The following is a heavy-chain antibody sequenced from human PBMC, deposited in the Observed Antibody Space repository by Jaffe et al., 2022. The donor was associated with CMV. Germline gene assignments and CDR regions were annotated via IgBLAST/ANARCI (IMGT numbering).Heavy chain of an antibody. D-gene: IGHD5-18*01. V-gene: IGHV3-23*01. J-gene: IGHJ4*02. Sequence: EVQLLESGGGLVQPGGSLRLSCAASGFTFSTYAMNWVRQAPGKGLEWVSLITGNGGTIHYADPVRGRFTISRDNSKNAVYLQLNSLRAEDTAIYYCAKDMKVDGYNDLDYWGQGTLVTVSS. CDR1: GFTFSTYA. CDR2: ITGNGGTI. CDR3: AKDMKVDGYNDLDY.